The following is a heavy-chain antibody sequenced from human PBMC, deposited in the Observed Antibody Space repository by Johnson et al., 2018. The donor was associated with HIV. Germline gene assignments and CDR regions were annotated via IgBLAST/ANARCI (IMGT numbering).Heavy chain of an antibody. J-gene: IGHJ3*02. D-gene: IGHD2-21*01. CDR2: ISWNSGSI. CDR3: AKASAYCGGDCYAFDI. V-gene: IGHV3-9*01. CDR1: GFTFDDYA. Sequence: VQLVESGGGLVQPGGSLRLSCAASGFTFDDYAMHWVRQAPGKGLEWVSGISWNSGSIGYADSVKGRFTISRDNAKNSLYLQMNSLRAEDTALYYCAKASAYCGGDCYAFDIWGQGTMVTVSS.